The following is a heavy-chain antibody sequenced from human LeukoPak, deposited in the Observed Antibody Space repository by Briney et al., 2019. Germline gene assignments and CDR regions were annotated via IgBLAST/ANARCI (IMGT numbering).Heavy chain of an antibody. J-gene: IGHJ3*01. V-gene: IGHV3-23*01. D-gene: IGHD4-23*01. CDR1: GFTFSRFG. Sequence: PGRSLRLSCVVSGFTFSRFGMHWVRQAPGKGLEWVSTITATTRSTSYADSVKGRFTISRDNSKGTLYLQMNSLRVEDTAMYYCAKDPNGDYVGAFDFWGQGTLVSVSS. CDR2: ITATTRST. CDR3: AKDPNGDYVGAFDF.